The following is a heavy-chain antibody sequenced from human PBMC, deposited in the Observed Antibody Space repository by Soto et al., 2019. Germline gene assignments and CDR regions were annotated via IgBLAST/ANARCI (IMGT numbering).Heavy chain of an antibody. D-gene: IGHD1-7*01. CDR3: ARDFGKLELPCDY. CDR1: GFTVSSNY. V-gene: IGHV3-66*01. J-gene: IGHJ4*02. CDR2: IYSGGST. Sequence: GGSLRLSCAASGFTVSSNYMSWVRQAPGKGLEWVSVIYSGGSTYYADSVKGRFTISRDNSKNTLYLQMNSLRAEDTAVYYCARDFGKLELPCDYWGQGTLVTVSS.